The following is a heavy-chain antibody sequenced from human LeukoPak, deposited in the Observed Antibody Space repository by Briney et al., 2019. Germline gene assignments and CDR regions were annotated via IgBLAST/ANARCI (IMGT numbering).Heavy chain of an antibody. Sequence: PGGSLRLSCTASGFTFSTSSTNWVRQTPGKGLEWLSFISGGSTPIYYADSVKGRFTISRDNAKNSLYLQMNSLRAEDTAVYYCARDQYRFLDYWGQGILVTVSS. CDR1: GFTFSTSS. CDR2: ISGGSTPI. CDR3: ARDQYRFLDY. D-gene: IGHD2-2*02. J-gene: IGHJ4*02. V-gene: IGHV3-48*04.